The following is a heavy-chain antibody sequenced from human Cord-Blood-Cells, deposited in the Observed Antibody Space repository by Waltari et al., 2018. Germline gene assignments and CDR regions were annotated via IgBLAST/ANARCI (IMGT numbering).Heavy chain of an antibody. D-gene: IGHD7-27*01. J-gene: IGHJ4*02. V-gene: IGHV4-39*01. CDR3: ARLGLELTGPFDY. CDR2: IYYRRSP. CDR1: GGSISSSSYD. Sequence: QLQLQESGPGLVKPSETLSLTCTVSGGSISSSSYDWGWIRQPPGKGLEGIGSIYYRRSPYYHPPLKSRVTISVDTSKNQFSLKLSSVTAADTAVYYCARLGLELTGPFDYWGQGTLVTVSS.